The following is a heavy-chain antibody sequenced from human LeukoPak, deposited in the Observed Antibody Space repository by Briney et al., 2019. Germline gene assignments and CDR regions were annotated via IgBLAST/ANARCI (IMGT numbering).Heavy chain of an antibody. Sequence: QTGGSLRLSCAASGFTVSSNHMSWVRQAPGKGLEWVSVFYNGGSTNYADSVKGRFTISRDNAKNTVYLQMNSLRAEDTAVYYCAGYQYYAMDVWGRGTTVTVSS. V-gene: IGHV3-53*01. J-gene: IGHJ6*02. CDR1: GFTVSSNH. CDR2: FYNGGST. CDR3: AGYQYYAMDV.